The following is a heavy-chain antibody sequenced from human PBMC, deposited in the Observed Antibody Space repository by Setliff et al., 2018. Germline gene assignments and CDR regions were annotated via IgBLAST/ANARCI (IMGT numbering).Heavy chain of an antibody. CDR1: GVSVSRHY. CDR3: ARDVWGAGTGWFDP. CDR2: IYTGGST. J-gene: IGHJ5*02. Sequence: SATLSLTCIVSGVSVSRHYWSWIRQPPGKTLEWIGYIYTGGSTTYNPSLKSRVTLSLDTSKNHLSLNLTSVTAADTAVYYCARDVWGAGTGWFDPWGLGILVTVSS. D-gene: IGHD1-1*01. V-gene: IGHV4-4*08.